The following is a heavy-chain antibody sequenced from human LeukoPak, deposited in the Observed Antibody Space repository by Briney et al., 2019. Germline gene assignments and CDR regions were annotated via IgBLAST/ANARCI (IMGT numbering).Heavy chain of an antibody. V-gene: IGHV3-30*04. CDR2: ISYDGSNK. D-gene: IGHD3-10*01. Sequence: PGGSLRLSCAASGFTFSSYAMHWVRQAPGKGLEWVAVISYDGSNKYYADSVKGRFTISRDNSKNTLYLQMNSLRAEDTAVYYCARDITMVRGRYYYYAMDVWGKGTTVTVSS. J-gene: IGHJ6*04. CDR3: ARDITMVRGRYYYYAMDV. CDR1: GFTFSSYA.